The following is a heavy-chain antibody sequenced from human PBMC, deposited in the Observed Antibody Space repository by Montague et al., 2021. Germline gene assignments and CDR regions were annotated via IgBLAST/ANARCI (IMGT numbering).Heavy chain of an antibody. J-gene: IGHJ6*03. CDR3: ARERDRYYYMDI. Sequence: SETLSLTCTVSRSPINSDYYWGWIRQPPGKGLEWMGSVSHGGRTXYNPSLKSRVTISVDTSNNHFSLKLSSVTAADTAMYYCARERDRYYYMDIWGKGTTITVSS. CDR1: RSPINSDYY. CDR2: VSHGGRT. V-gene: IGHV4-38-2*02.